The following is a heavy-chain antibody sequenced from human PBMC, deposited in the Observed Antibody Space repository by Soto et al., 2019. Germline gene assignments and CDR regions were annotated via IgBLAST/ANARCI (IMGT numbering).Heavy chain of an antibody. Sequence: QVQLQQWGAGLLKASETLSLTCVVSGGAFTGYSWTWIRQSPGRGLEWIGEISHSGSRNYNPAFQSRVIISVDSSKNHVPLKLSSVTAADSATYFCARGLAYDRPITVAEPFDSWGQGTLVTVSS. CDR1: GGAFTGYS. CDR2: ISHSGSR. J-gene: IGHJ4*02. V-gene: IGHV4-34*02. CDR3: ARGLAYDRPITVAEPFDS. D-gene: IGHD6-19*01.